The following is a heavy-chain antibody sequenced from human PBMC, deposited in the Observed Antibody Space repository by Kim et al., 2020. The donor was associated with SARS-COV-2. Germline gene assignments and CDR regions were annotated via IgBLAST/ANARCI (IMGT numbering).Heavy chain of an antibody. CDR2: IGCSTNYI. V-gene: IGHV3-21*01. CDR1: GFAFGTHS. Sequence: GGSLRLSCAASGFAFGTHSMNWVRQAPGKGLEWVSSIGCSTNYIYYADSVKGRFTISRDNAKNSLYLQMSSLRAEDTAVYYCARGGYCSSTSCYIYYYALDVWGQGTTVTVSS. D-gene: IGHD2-2*02. J-gene: IGHJ6*02. CDR3: ARGGYCSSTSCYIYYYALDV.